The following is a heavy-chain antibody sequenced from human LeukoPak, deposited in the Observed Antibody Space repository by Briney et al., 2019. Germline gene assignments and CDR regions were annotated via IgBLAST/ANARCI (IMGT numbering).Heavy chain of an antibody. D-gene: IGHD6-6*01. CDR2: IYYRVTS. CDR1: GDSISTYY. Sequence: SETLSLTCTVSGDSISTYYWSWIRQPPGKGLEWIGYIYYRVTSDYNPSLKSRVTMPVDMSTRQISLKLSSVTAADTAVYYCARAGIAARPRGYFDYWGQGTLVTVSS. V-gene: IGHV4-59*12. CDR3: ARAGIAARPRGYFDY. J-gene: IGHJ4*02.